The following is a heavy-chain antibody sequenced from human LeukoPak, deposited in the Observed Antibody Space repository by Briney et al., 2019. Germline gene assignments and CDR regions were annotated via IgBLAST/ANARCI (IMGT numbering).Heavy chain of an antibody. Sequence: SETLSLTCTVSGGSISSSSYYWGWIRQPPGKGLECIGSIYYSGSTYYNPSLKSRVTISVDTSKNQFSLKLSSVTAADTAVYYCARRGEAQLADYWGQGTLVTVSS. J-gene: IGHJ4*02. CDR2: IYYSGST. CDR1: GGSISSSSYY. CDR3: ARRGEAQLADY. V-gene: IGHV4-39*01. D-gene: IGHD6-13*01.